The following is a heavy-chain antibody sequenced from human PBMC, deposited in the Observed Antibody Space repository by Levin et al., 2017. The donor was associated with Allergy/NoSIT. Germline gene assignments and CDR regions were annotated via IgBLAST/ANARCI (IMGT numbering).Heavy chain of an antibody. J-gene: IGHJ3*02. Sequence: AGGSLRLSCAASGFTFDDYAMHWVRQAPGKGLEWVSGISWNSGSIGYADSVKCRFTISRDNAKNSLYLQMNSLRTEDTALYYCARDNIGLPDAFDIWGQGTMVIVSS. CDR3: ARDNIGLPDAFDI. CDR1: GFTFDDYA. D-gene: IGHD3-10*01. CDR2: ISWNSGSI. V-gene: IGHV3-9*01.